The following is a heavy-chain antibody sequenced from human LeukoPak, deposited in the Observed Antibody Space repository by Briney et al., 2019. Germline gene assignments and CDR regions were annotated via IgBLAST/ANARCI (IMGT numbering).Heavy chain of an antibody. CDR2: LYTVSST. CDR3: ARVGDYFHWYLDL. V-gene: IGHV3-66*01. J-gene: IGHJ2*01. D-gene: IGHD3-10*01. Sequence: RGSLRLSCAASGSSASTNYMNWVRQAPGKGLEWVSILYTVSSTYYADSVEGGFIVSRDSSTNTLSLQMNDLRAEYTAVYYCARVGDYFHWYLDLWGRGTLVTVSS. CDR1: GSSASTNY.